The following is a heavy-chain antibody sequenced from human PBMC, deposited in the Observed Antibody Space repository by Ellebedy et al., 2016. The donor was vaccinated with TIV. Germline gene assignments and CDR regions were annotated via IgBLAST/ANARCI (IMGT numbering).Heavy chain of an antibody. J-gene: IGHJ4*02. CDR3: ARDNSAWAFDY. V-gene: IGHV1-46*04. CDR2: FKPSGGGT. Sequence: ASVKVSCKASGYTPTSDYMHWVRQAPGQGLEWMGVFKPSGGGTTYAQKLQGRVTMTRDTSTSTDYMELSNLRSEDTAVYYCARDNSAWAFDYWGQGTLVTVSS. D-gene: IGHD6-19*01. CDR1: GYTPTSDY.